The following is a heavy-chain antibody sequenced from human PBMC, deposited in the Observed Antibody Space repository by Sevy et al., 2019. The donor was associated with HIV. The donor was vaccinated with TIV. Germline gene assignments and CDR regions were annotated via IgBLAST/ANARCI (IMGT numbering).Heavy chain of an antibody. J-gene: IGHJ6*02. V-gene: IGHV3-15*01. CDR3: RRQQLVNYYYGMDV. CDR1: GFTFSNAW. Sequence: GGSLRLSCAASGFTFSNAWMSWVRQAPGKGLEWVGRIKSKTDGGTTDYAAPVKGRFTISRDDSKNTLYLQMNSLKTEDTAVYYCRRQQLVNYYYGMDVWGQGTTVTVSS. CDR2: IKSKTDGGTT. D-gene: IGHD6-13*01.